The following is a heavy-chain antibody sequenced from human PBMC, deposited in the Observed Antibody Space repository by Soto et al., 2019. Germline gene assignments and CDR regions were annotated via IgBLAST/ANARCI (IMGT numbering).Heavy chain of an antibody. V-gene: IGHV3-30*18. Sequence: QVHLVESGGGVVQPGRSLRLSCAASGFTFSTSGMHWVRQAPGKGLEWVAVISYDGSSIYYVDSVKGRFTISRDNSRNTLYLQMNSVRAEDTAVYYCAKGGPYCGGDCYSPEYWGQGTLVTVS. J-gene: IGHJ4*02. CDR3: AKGGPYCGGDCYSPEY. CDR2: ISYDGSSI. D-gene: IGHD2-21*02. CDR1: GFTFSTSG.